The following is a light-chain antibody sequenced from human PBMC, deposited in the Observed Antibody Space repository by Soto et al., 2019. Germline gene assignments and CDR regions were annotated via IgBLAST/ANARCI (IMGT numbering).Light chain of an antibody. J-gene: IGKJ1*01. CDR3: QQYGTSPTT. CDR2: GAS. Sequence: ENVLTQSPGTLSLSPGERATLSCRASQSLSSYLAWYQRKPGQAPRLLIYGASSRATGIPDRFSGSGSGTDFTLTISRLEPEDFAVYYCQQYGTSPTTFGQGTKVDIK. CDR1: QSLSSY. V-gene: IGKV3-20*01.